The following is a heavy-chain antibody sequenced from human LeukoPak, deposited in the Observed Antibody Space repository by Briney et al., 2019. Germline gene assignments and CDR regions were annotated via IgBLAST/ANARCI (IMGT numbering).Heavy chain of an antibody. Sequence: PGGSLRLSCAASGFTFSSYEMNWVRQAPGKGLEWISYISSSGSSIDYADSVKGRFIISRDNAKNSLYLQMNSLRAEDTAVYYCARDVRATRLFDFWGKGTLVTVSS. D-gene: IGHD1-26*01. CDR3: ARDVRATRLFDF. CDR2: ISSSGSSI. CDR1: GFTFSSYE. V-gene: IGHV3-48*03. J-gene: IGHJ4*02.